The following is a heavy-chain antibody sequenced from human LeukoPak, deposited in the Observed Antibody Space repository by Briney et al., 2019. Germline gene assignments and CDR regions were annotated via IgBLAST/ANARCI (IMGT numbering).Heavy chain of an antibody. CDR1: GGSISSYY. D-gene: IGHD4-17*01. Sequence: SETLSLTCTVSGGSISSYYWSWIRQPPGKGLEWIGYIYYSGSTNYNPSLKSRVTISVDTSKNQFSLKLSSVTAADTAVYYCARVGDDHGAGFDYWGQGTLVTVSS. V-gene: IGHV4-59*01. CDR2: IYYSGST. J-gene: IGHJ4*02. CDR3: ARVGDDHGAGFDY.